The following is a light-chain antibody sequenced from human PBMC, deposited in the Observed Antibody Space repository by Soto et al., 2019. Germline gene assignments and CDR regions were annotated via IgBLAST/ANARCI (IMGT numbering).Light chain of an antibody. CDR3: QHYGGSAPWT. Sequence: EIVLTQPPGPLSLSPGDRVTLSCRASQTVNNNYLAWYQQKPGQAPRLLIYGASTPATGTPARFSGSGSGTHFTLTFSRLEPEDFAVSYCQHYGGSAPWTFGPGTKV. J-gene: IGKJ1*01. CDR1: QTVNNNY. CDR2: GAS. V-gene: IGKV3-20*01.